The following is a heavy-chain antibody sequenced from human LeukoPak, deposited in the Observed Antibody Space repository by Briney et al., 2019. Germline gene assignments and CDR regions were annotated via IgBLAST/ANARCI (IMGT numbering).Heavy chain of an antibody. V-gene: IGHV5-51*01. D-gene: IGHD5-18*01. CDR3: ARHLKVDTAMVTYHYYGMDV. Sequence: GESLKISCKGSGYSFTSYWIGWVRQMPGKALEWMGIIYPGDSDTRYSPSFQGQVTISADKSISTAYLQWSSLKASDTAMYYCARHLKVDTAMVTYHYYGMDVWGQGTTVTVSS. CDR2: IYPGDSDT. J-gene: IGHJ6*02. CDR1: GYSFTSYW.